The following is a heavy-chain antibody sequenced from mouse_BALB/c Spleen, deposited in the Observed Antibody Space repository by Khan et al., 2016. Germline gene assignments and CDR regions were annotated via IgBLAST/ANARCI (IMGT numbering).Heavy chain of an antibody. CDR2: ISLKSNNYAT. Sequence: EVKLEESGGGLVQPGGSMKLSCVASVFTFSNYCMNWVRQSPEKGLEWVAEISLKSNNYATPYAESVKGSFTITRDESKSSVYLQMNNLRAEDSGIDYCTRDRYVDVWGAGTTVTVSS. J-gene: IGHJ1*01. CDR1: VFTFSNYC. V-gene: IGHV6-6*02. CDR3: TRDRYVDV.